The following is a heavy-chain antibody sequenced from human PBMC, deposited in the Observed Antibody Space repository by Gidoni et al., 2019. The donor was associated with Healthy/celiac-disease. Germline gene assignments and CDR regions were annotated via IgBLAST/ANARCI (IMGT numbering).Heavy chain of an antibody. CDR1: GGSISSSSYY. CDR2: IYYSGST. Sequence: QLQLQESGPGLVKPSETLSLTCTVSGGSISSSSYYWGWIRQPPGKGLEWIGSIYYSGSTYYNPSLKSRVTISVDTSKNQFSLKLSSVTAADTAVYYCARLGYDDGVNTPMDVWGQGTTVTVSS. V-gene: IGHV4-39*01. CDR3: ARLGYDDGVNTPMDV. J-gene: IGHJ6*02. D-gene: IGHD3-22*01.